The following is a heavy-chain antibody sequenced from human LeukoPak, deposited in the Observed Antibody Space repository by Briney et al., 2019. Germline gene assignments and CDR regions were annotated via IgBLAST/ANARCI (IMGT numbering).Heavy chain of an antibody. V-gene: IGHV4-59*05. CDR2: IHYSGST. D-gene: IGHD5-12*01. CDR3: ASDSGYDSFTY. Sequence: KPSETLSLTCTVSGGSISSYYRSWIRQPPGKGLEWIGSIHYSGSTNYNPSLKSRVTISVDTSKNQFSLKLTSVTAADTAVYYCASDSGYDSFTYWGQGTLVTVSS. CDR1: GGSISSYY. J-gene: IGHJ4*02.